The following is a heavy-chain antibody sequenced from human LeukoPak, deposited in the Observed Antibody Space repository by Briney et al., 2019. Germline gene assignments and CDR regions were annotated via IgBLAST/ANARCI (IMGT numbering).Heavy chain of an antibody. CDR2: IYYSGST. CDR3: ARAGELGATSYYYYGMDV. D-gene: IGHD1-26*01. Sequence: PSEALSLTLTVSCGSISSYHWSWIRPPAGKGLEGDGYIYYSGSTYHIHSLKSRVTISVDSSKNQFSLKLSSVTAADTAVYYCARAGELGATSYYYYGMDVWGQGTTVTVSS. V-gene: IGHV4-59*01. J-gene: IGHJ6*02. CDR1: CGSISSYH.